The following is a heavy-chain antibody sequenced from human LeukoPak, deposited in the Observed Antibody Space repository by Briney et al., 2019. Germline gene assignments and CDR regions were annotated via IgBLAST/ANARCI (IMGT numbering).Heavy chain of an antibody. J-gene: IGHJ4*02. D-gene: IGHD6-13*01. CDR2: ISWDSGNI. Sequence: PGRSLRLSCAASGFTFDNYAMHWVRHAPGKGLEWVAGISWDSGNIGYADSVKGRFTISRDNAKNSLYLQMNSLRIEDTALYYCAKSLGSTMYYFDSWGQGTLVTVSS. CDR1: GFTFDNYA. V-gene: IGHV3-9*01. CDR3: AKSLGSTMYYFDS.